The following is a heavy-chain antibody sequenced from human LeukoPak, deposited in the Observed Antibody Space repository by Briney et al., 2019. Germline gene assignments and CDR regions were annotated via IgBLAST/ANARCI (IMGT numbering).Heavy chain of an antibody. Sequence: GGSLRLSCAASGFSFSSYGMHWVRQAPGKGLEYVSAISSNGGSTYYANSVKGRFTISRDNSKNTLYLQMNSLRAGDTAVYYCAKDSYDRSGYYYYYFAYWGQGTQVTVSS. D-gene: IGHD3-22*01. CDR3: AKDSYDRSGYYYYYFAY. J-gene: IGHJ4*02. CDR2: ISSNGGST. CDR1: GFSFSSYG. V-gene: IGHV3-64*01.